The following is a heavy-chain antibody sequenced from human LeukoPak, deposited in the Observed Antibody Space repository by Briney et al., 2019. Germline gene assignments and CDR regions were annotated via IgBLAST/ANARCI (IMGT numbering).Heavy chain of an antibody. Sequence: ASVKVSCKASGYTFINYDINWVRQTTGQGLEWMGWMNPNSGNTGYAQKFQGRVTMTRTTSMNTAYMELNSLRSEDTAVYYCARGYWSGYSYNWFDPWGQGTLVTVSS. J-gene: IGHJ5*02. V-gene: IGHV1-8*01. D-gene: IGHD3-3*01. CDR1: GYTFINYD. CDR3: ARGYWSGYSYNWFDP. CDR2: MNPNSGNT.